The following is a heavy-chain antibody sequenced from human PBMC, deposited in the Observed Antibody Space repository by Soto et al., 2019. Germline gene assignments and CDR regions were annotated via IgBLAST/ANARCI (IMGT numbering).Heavy chain of an antibody. V-gene: IGHV1-3*01. CDR1: GYTFTSYA. J-gene: IGHJ4*02. CDR3: ARDRITIFGVVRDFDY. Sequence: GASVKVSCKASGYTFTSYAMHWVRQAPGQRLEWMGWINAGNGNTKYSQKFQGRVTITRDTSASTAYMELSSLRSEDTAVYYCARDRITIFGVVRDFDYWGQGTLVTVSS. D-gene: IGHD3-3*01. CDR2: INAGNGNT.